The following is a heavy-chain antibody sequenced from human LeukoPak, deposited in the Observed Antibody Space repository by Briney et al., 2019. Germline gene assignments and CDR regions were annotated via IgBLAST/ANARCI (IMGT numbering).Heavy chain of an antibody. CDR1: GFTYSSYA. V-gene: IGHV3-23*01. CDR2: ISGSGGST. D-gene: IGHD1-26*01. CDR3: TKDRAYSGSYYDY. Sequence: PGGSLRLSCAASGFTYSSYAMSCVRQAPRKGLEWVSAISGSGGSTYYADSVKGRFTMSRDTSKNTLCLQMNSLRAEDTAVYYCTKDRAYSGSYYDYRGQGTLVTVSS. J-gene: IGHJ4*02.